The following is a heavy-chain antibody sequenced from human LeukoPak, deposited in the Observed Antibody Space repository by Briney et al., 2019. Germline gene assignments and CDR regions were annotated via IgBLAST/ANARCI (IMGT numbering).Heavy chain of an antibody. Sequence: PGGSLRLSCAASGFTFSSYAMSWVRQAPGKGLELVSAISGSGGSTYYADSVKGRFTISRDNSKNTLYLQMNSLRAEDTAVYYCASSRRSGSYYYYYYYMDVWGKGTTVTVSS. CDR2: ISGSGGST. CDR1: GFTFSSYA. J-gene: IGHJ6*03. CDR3: ASSRRSGSYYYYYYYMDV. D-gene: IGHD1-26*01. V-gene: IGHV3-23*01.